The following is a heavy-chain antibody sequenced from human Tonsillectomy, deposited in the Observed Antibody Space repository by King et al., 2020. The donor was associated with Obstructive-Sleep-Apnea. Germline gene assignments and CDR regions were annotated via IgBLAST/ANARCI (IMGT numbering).Heavy chain of an antibody. D-gene: IGHD5-18*01. J-gene: IGHJ5*02. CDR1: GGSISTYY. CDR2: MDYSGST. Sequence: HVQLQESGPGLVKPSETLSLTCTVSGGSISTYYWSWIRQPPGKGLEWIGYMDYSGSTNYNPSPKSRVTISVDTSKNQFSLQLSSFTAADTAVYFCARLGPGYSYGFNWFDPWGQGTLVTVSS. CDR3: ARLGPGYSYGFNWFDP. V-gene: IGHV4-59*08.